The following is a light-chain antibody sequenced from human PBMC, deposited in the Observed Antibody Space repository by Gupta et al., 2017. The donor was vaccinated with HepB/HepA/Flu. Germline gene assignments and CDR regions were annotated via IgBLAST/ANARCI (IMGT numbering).Light chain of an antibody. Sequence: QSVLTQPPSVSGAPVQMVTISCTGSSSNIGAGYDVHWDQQRPGTAPKLLIYGNSNRAAGVPDRFSGSKSGTSASLAITGLQAEEEADYYCQADDSSRSALFGGGTKLTVL. CDR1: SSNIGAGYD. CDR3: QADDSSRSAL. V-gene: IGLV1-40*01. CDR2: GNS. J-gene: IGLJ2*01.